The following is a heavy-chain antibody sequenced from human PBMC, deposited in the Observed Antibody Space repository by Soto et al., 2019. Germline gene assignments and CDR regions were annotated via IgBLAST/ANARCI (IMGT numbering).Heavy chain of an antibody. J-gene: IGHJ4*01. CDR3: AKDPSLYVGATYIFAD. Sequence: GGSLRLSCAASGCTFDDCAMHWVRQGPGKGLEGVSGISWYGGSIGYAESVGGRFTFSSDNARNSLYLQMNSLTAADTASSYRAKDPSLYVGATYIFADWGHGNLVTVSS. V-gene: IGHV3-9*01. CDR2: ISWYGGSI. CDR1: GCTFDDCA. D-gene: IGHD1-26*01.